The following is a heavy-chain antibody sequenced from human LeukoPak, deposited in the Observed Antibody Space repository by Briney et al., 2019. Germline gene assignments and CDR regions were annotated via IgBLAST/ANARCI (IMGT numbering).Heavy chain of an antibody. D-gene: IGHD3-16*01. J-gene: IGHJ5*02. CDR1: GGSISSGSYY. CDR3: ARAFYWGDNWFDP. CDR2: ICTSGST. Sequence: SQTLSLTCTVSGGSISSGSYYWSWIRQPAGKGLEWIGRICTSGSTNYNPSLKSRVTISVDTSKNQFSLKLSSVTAADTAVHYCARAFYWGDNWFDPWGQGTLVTVSS. V-gene: IGHV4-61*02.